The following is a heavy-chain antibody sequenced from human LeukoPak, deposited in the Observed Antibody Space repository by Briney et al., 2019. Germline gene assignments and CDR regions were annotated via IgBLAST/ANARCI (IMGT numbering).Heavy chain of an antibody. J-gene: IGHJ4*02. D-gene: IGHD6-19*01. CDR2: ISAYNGNT. CDR1: GYTFTSLG. V-gene: IGHV1-18*01. CDR3: ARVIAVADPSPGY. Sequence: ASGKVSCKASGYTFTSLGISWVRRAPGQGLEWMGWISAYNGNTNYAQKLQGRVNMPTDTSTSTAYMELRSLRSDDTAVYYCARVIAVADPSPGYWGQGTLVTVSS.